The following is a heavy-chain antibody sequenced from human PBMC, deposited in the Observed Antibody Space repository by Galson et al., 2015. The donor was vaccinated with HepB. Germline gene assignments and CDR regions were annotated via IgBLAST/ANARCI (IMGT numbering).Heavy chain of an antibody. CDR1: GFTFSSNW. CDR2: INGDASST. Sequence: SLRLSCAASGFTFSSNWMHWVRQAPGKGLEWVSRINGDASSTIYADSVQGRFTISRDNARNTLYLQLNSLSAEDTAVYYCARERHRSTYTPHWFDPWGQGTLVTVSS. CDR3: ARERHRSTYTPHWFDP. V-gene: IGHV3-74*01. D-gene: IGHD2-2*01. J-gene: IGHJ5*02.